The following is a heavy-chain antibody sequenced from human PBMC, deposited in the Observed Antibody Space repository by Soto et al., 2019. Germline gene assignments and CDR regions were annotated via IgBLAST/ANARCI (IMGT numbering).Heavy chain of an antibody. D-gene: IGHD4-4*01. CDR3: ARVYSNYGAVDV. J-gene: IGHJ6*02. V-gene: IGHV3-21*02. Sequence: EVQLVESGGGLVKPGGSLRLSCAASGFNFSTYSMHWVRQAPGKGLEWVSSISMRITYIDYADSVKGRFTISRDNAKKSLFLQMSSLRAEDTAVYYCARVYSNYGAVDVWGQGTTVTVSS. CDR2: ISMRITYI. CDR1: GFNFSTYS.